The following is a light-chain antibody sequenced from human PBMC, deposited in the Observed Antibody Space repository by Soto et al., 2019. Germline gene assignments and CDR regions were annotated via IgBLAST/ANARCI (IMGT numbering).Light chain of an antibody. CDR3: QQSYSAPLA. CDR2: AAS. V-gene: IGKV1-39*01. Sequence: DIQMTQSPSSLSASVGDRVTITCRASQSISDYLNWYQQKSGKAPKVLISAASTLHSGVPSRFSGSGSGTDCTLTINSLQPEDSATYYCQQSYSAPLAFGGGTEVQIK. CDR1: QSISDY. J-gene: IGKJ4*01.